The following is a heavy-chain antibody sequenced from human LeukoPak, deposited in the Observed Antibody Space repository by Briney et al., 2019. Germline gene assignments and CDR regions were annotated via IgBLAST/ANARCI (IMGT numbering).Heavy chain of an antibody. CDR2: INNDGSTT. CDR1: GFTFSEAW. CDR3: ARVSGPGMNEYFHL. D-gene: IGHD3-10*01. Sequence: GGSLRLSCAASGFTFSEAWMHWVRQAPGKGLVWVSRINNDGSTTRYADAVKGRFTISRDNAKNTLYLQMNSLRAEDTAVYYCARVSGPGMNEYFHLWGQGTLVTVSS. V-gene: IGHV3-74*01. J-gene: IGHJ1*01.